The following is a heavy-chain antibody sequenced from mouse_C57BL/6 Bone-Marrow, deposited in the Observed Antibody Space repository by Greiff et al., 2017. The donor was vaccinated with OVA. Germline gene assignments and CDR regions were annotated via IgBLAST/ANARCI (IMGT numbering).Heavy chain of an antibody. D-gene: IGHD2-5*01. CDR2: IYPGSGST. Sequence: QVQLQQPGAELVKPGASVKMSCKASGYTFTSYWITWVKQRPGQGLEWIGDIYPGSGSTNYNEKFKSKATLTVYTSSSTAYMPLSTLTSEDSAVYYCARGDYSIPYYAMDYWGQGTSVTVSS. CDR1: GYTFTSYW. V-gene: IGHV1-55*01. CDR3: ARGDYSIPYYAMDY. J-gene: IGHJ4*01.